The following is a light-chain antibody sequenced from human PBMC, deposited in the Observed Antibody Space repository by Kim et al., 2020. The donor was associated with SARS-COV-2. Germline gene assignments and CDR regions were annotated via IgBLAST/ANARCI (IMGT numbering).Light chain of an antibody. Sequence: SVAPGERAPLSCRAGQSVSSNLAWYQQKPGQAPRLLIYGASTRATGIPSRFSGSGSGTEFTLTISSLQSEDFAVYSCQQYNNWPYTFGQGTKLEI. J-gene: IGKJ2*01. CDR3: QQYNNWPYT. V-gene: IGKV3-15*01. CDR1: QSVSSN. CDR2: GAS.